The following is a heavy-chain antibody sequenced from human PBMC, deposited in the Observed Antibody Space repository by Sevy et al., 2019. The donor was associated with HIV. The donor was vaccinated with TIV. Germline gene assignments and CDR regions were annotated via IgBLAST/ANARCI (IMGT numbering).Heavy chain of an antibody. CDR2: IRQDGNEI. J-gene: IGHJ4*02. CDR1: GFTFHTYW. CDR3: ARRYFDV. Sequence: GGSLRLSCAASGFTFHTYWMQWVRQAPGKGLEWVANIRQDGNEIYYAESVKGRVTISRDKAMQSLYLEMNNLRVEDSGIYYCARRYFDVWGQGTLVTVSS. V-gene: IGHV3-7*01.